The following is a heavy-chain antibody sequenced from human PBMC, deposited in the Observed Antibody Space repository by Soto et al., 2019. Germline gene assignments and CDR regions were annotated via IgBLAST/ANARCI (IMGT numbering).Heavy chain of an antibody. CDR2: ISPYSGYT. J-gene: IGHJ4*01. D-gene: IGHD2-2*01. CDR3: AQGASILIPAAQPSRFDS. Sequence: ASVKVSCKGSGYSFMKYGINWVRQAPGQGLEWVGWISPYSGYTHSAQKFHGRLTLTTDTAASTAYMELRILRSADTALYYCAQGASILIPAAQPSRFDSWGRGTLVTVSS. CDR1: GYSFMKYG. V-gene: IGHV1-18*01.